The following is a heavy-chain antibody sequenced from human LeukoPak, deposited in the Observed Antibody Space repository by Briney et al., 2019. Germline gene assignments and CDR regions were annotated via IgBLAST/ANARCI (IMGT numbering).Heavy chain of an antibody. J-gene: IGHJ4*02. CDR2: IKSKTDGGTA. D-gene: IGHD3-3*01. V-gene: IGHV3-15*01. CDR1: GFTFSGSA. Sequence: GGSLRLSCAASGFTFSGSAMSWVRQAPGKGLEWVGRIKSKTDGGTAEHAAPVKGRFIISRDDSKNMLYLQMNSLNSDDTGVYYCATALRGVGFWGQGTLVTVPS. CDR3: ATALRGVGF.